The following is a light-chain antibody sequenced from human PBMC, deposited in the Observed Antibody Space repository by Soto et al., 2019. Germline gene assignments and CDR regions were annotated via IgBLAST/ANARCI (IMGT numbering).Light chain of an antibody. V-gene: IGKV3-20*01. J-gene: IGKJ2*03. CDR1: QIFRYPY. CDR3: QQYETSPLS. Sequence: IVLTQSPGTLSSSPGESVTLSCRASQIFRYPYLAWYQKSLGQAPRLLVYGISARATGISDRFSGSGSGADFTLTINRLEPEDFGVYYCQQYETSPLSFGQGTKLEI. CDR2: GIS.